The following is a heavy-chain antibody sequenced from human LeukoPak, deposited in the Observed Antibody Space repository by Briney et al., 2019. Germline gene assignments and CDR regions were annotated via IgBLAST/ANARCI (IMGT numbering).Heavy chain of an antibody. CDR2: ITAGGDTT. J-gene: IGHJ3*01. Sequence: GESLRLSCAASGFIFSNYVMIWVRQAPGKGLEWVSGITAGGDTTYYADSVKGRFTMSRDNSRDTVYLQMNSLRTEDTALYYCAKEGDGYHWGQGTMVTVSS. D-gene: IGHD5-24*01. V-gene: IGHV3-23*01. CDR1: GFIFSNYV. CDR3: AKEGDGYH.